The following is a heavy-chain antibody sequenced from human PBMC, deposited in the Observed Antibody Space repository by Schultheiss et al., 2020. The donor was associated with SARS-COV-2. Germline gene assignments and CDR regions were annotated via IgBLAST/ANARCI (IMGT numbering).Heavy chain of an antibody. V-gene: IGHV4-34*10. CDR2: FADGGRT. Sequence: SQTLSLTCAVYGGSFSGYYWTWVRQPPGKGLEWIGDFADGGRTTYNPSLKSRVTMSVDTSKNQFSLKLSSVTAADTAVYYCAREGFDYWGQGTLVTVSS. CDR1: GGSFSGYY. J-gene: IGHJ4*02. CDR3: AREGFDY.